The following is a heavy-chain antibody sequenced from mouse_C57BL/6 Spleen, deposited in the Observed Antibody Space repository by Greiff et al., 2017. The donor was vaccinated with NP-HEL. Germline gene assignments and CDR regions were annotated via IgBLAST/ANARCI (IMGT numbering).Heavy chain of an antibody. V-gene: IGHV1-64*01. D-gene: IGHD1-1*01. CDR3: ARFITTVVATSHWYFDV. J-gene: IGHJ1*03. CDR1: GYTFTSYW. CDR2: IHPNSGST. Sequence: QVQLQQPGAELVKPGASVKLSCKASGYTFTSYWMHWVKQRPGQGLEWIGMIHPNSGSTNYNEKFKSKATLTVDKSSSTAYMQLSSLTSEDSAVYYCARFITTVVATSHWYFDVWGTGTTVTVSS.